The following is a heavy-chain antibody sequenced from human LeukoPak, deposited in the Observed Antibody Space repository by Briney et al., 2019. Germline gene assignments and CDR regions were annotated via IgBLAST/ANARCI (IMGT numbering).Heavy chain of an antibody. Sequence: ASVKVSCKASGYTFTSYGISWVRQAPGQGLEWMGWISAYNGNTNYAQKLQGRVTMTTDTSTSTAYMELRSLRSDDTAVYYCARPRVELGWELTYDAFDIWGQGTMVTVSS. J-gene: IGHJ3*02. CDR2: ISAYNGNT. V-gene: IGHV1-18*01. CDR3: ARPRVELGWELTYDAFDI. CDR1: GYTFTSYG. D-gene: IGHD1-26*01.